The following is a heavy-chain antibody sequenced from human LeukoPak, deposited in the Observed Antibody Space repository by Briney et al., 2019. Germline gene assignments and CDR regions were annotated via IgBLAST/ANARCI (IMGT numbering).Heavy chain of an antibody. CDR1: GFTFSSYA. V-gene: IGHV3-23*01. J-gene: IGHJ4*02. Sequence: GGSLRLSWAASGFTFSSYAMSWVRQAPGKGLEWVSATSGSGGSTYYADSVKGRFTISRDNSKNTLYLQMNSLRAEDTAVYYCASIVVVVAAPFDYWGQGTLVTVSS. CDR3: ASIVVVVAAPFDY. CDR2: TSGSGGST. D-gene: IGHD2-15*01.